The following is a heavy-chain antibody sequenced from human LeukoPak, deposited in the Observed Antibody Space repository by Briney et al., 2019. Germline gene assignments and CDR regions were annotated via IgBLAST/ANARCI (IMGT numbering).Heavy chain of an antibody. CDR2: IYYSGST. D-gene: IGHD2-2*01. CDR1: GGSISSSSYY. J-gene: IGHJ4*02. Sequence: SETLSLTCTVSGGSISSSSYYWGWIRQPPGKGLEWIGSIYYSGSTYYNPSLKGRVTISVDTSKNQFSLKLSSVTAADTAVYYCARHPLNRRTAFDYWGQGTLVTVSS. CDR3: ARHPLNRRTAFDY. V-gene: IGHV4-39*01.